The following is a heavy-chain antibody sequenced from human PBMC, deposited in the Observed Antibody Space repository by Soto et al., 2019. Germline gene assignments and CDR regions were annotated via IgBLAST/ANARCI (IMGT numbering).Heavy chain of an antibody. CDR2: VYHTGNT. CDR1: GVSITNYY. V-gene: IGHV4-59*01. J-gene: IGHJ4*02. D-gene: IGHD1-20*01. Sequence: KTSETLSLTCSVSGVSITNYYWTWIRLPPGKGLEWIGYVYHTGNTFYNPSLKSRVTISLDTPKNQVSLSLRSVTAADTAVYYCAREQYNWKLWGQGTLVTVSS. CDR3: AREQYNWKL.